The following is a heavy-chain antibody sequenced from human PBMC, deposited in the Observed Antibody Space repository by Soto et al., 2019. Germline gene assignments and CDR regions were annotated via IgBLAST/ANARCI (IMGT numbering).Heavy chain of an antibody. CDR1: GFTFSSYS. D-gene: IGHD6-13*01. Sequence: GGSLRLSCAASGFTFSSYSMNWVRQAPGKGLEWVSYISSSSSTIYYADSVKGRFTISRDNAKNSLYLQMNSLRAEDTAVYYCARDEGAAAGTAYFDYWGQGTLVTVSS. V-gene: IGHV3-48*01. J-gene: IGHJ4*02. CDR2: ISSSSSTI. CDR3: ARDEGAAAGTAYFDY.